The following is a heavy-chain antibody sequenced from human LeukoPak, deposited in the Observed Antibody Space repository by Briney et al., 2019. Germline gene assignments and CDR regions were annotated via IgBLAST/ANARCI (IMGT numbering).Heavy chain of an antibody. CDR3: ARDLGSTSRFDY. D-gene: IGHD2-2*01. CDR1: GYTFTSYG. Sequence: ASVTVSCKASGYTFTSYGISWVRQAPGQGLEWMGWISAYNGNTNYAQKLQGRVTMTTDTSTSTAYMELRSLRSDDTAVYYCARDLGSTSRFDYWGREPWSPSPQ. CDR2: ISAYNGNT. J-gene: IGHJ4*02. V-gene: IGHV1-18*01.